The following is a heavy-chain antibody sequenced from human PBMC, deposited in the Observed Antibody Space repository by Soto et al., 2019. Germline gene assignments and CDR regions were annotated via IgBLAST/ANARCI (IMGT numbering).Heavy chain of an antibody. J-gene: IGHJ6*02. CDR3: AHSSYEAGNYYYYYGMDV. D-gene: IGHD5-12*01. CDR2: IIPIFGTA. Sequence: SVKVSCKASGGTFSSYAISWVRQAPGQGLEWMGGIIPIFGTANYAQKFQGRVTITADKSTSTAYMELSSLRSEDTAVYYCAHSSYEAGNYYYYYGMDVWGQGTAVTVSS. V-gene: IGHV1-69*06. CDR1: GGTFSSYA.